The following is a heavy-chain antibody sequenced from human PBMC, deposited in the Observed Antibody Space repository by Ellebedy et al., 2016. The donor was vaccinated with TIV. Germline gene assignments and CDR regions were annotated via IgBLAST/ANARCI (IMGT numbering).Heavy chain of an antibody. Sequence: AASVKVSCKASGYTFTSYDINWVRQATGQGLEWMGWMNPNSGNTGYAQKFQGRVTMTRNTSISTAYMELSSLRSEDTAVYYCARSILNCSNTTCYVLWFDPWGQGTLVTVSS. V-gene: IGHV1-8*01. CDR3: ARSILNCSNTTCYVLWFDP. CDR1: GYTFTSYD. CDR2: MNPNSGNT. D-gene: IGHD2-2*01. J-gene: IGHJ5*02.